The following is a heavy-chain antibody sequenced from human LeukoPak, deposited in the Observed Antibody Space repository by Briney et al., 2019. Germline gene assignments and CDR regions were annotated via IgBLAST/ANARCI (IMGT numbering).Heavy chain of an antibody. D-gene: IGHD3-10*01. CDR3: ARAGLWFGELSVGH. CDR1: GFTFDDYA. J-gene: IGHJ5*02. CDR2: ISWDGGST. V-gene: IGHV3-43D*04. Sequence: GGSLRLSCAASGFTFDDYAMHWVRQAPGKGLEWVSLISWDGGSTYYADSVKGRFTISRDNSKNTLYLQMNSLRAEDTAVYYCARAGLWFGELSVGHWGQGTLVTVSS.